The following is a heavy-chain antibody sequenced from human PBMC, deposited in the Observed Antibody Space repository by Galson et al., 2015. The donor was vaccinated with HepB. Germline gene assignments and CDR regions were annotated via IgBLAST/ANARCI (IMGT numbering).Heavy chain of an antibody. V-gene: IGHV3-74*01. CDR2: INADGSNT. Sequence: SLRLSCAASGFTFSTYWMHWVRQVPGKGLVWVSYINADGSNTDYADSVKGRFTISRDNTKNTVYLQMNSLRAEDTAVYYCARGFASRGGNYWGQGTLVAVSS. D-gene: IGHD2-15*01. CDR1: GFTFSTYW. J-gene: IGHJ4*02. CDR3: ARGFASRGGNY.